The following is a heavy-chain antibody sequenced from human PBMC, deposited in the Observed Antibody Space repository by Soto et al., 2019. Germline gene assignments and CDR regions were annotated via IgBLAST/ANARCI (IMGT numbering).Heavy chain of an antibody. D-gene: IGHD6-13*01. J-gene: IGHJ4*02. V-gene: IGHV4-4*02. CDR3: ARCIGAAGPIDY. Sequence: QVQLQESGPGLVKPSGTLSLTCAVSGGSISSSNWWSWVRPPPGKGLEWTGEIYHSGSTNYNPSLKGRVTISVDKSKNQFSLKLSSVTAADTAVYYCARCIGAAGPIDYWGQGTLVTVSS. CDR2: IYHSGST. CDR1: GGSISSSNW.